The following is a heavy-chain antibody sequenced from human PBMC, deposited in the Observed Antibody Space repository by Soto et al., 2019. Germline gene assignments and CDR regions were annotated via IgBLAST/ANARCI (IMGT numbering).Heavy chain of an antibody. CDR1: GFTFTNAW. CDR2: IRSQGDGGTA. J-gene: IGHJ4*02. Sequence: ESVGGVVKPGMSLRLTCAASGFTFTNAWMTWVRQAPGKGLERVGLIRSQGDGGTADYAAPVRGRFTISRDDSQNLVFLHMDNLQTEGTAVYYCITAPLRWGQGTLVTVSS. CDR3: ITAPLR. V-gene: IGHV3-15*01.